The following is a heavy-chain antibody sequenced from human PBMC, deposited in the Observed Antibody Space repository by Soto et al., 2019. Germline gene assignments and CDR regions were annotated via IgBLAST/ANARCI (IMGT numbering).Heavy chain of an antibody. CDR2: ISRGGTTT. CDR3: AREGGSIGGWFGRKFDS. D-gene: IGHD6-19*01. J-gene: IGHJ4*02. V-gene: IGHV3-23*01. Sequence: RGALLVPWVASGFTFSSHAMSWVRQAPGKGLEWVSSISRGGTTTFYAASVEGRFTISRDKSKNTLYLQMKSLRADDTAVYYCAREGGSIGGWFGRKFDSWGQGTQVTVSS. CDR1: GFTFSSHA.